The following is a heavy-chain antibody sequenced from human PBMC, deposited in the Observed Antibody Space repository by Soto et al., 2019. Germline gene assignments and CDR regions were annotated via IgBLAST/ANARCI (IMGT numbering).Heavy chain of an antibody. V-gene: IGHV3-23*01. J-gene: IGHJ5*02. CDR3: AKDSDSVAISTAIGQQLDT. D-gene: IGHD3-22*01. CDR1: GFKFSHYA. CDR2: ISGSGGTA. Sequence: GGSLRLSCAASGFKFSHYAMTWVRQGPGKGLEWVSVISGSGGTAYYGDSVKGRFTISRDNPKKMLYLQINSLRGEDTAIYYCAKDSDSVAISTAIGQQLDTWGQGTRVTVSS.